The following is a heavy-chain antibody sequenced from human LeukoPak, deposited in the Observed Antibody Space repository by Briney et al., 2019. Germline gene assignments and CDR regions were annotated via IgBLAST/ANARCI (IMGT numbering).Heavy chain of an antibody. CDR3: AKEMTTIANY. J-gene: IGHJ4*02. CDR1: GFSFSTYA. CDR2: IGGSGGNT. Sequence: GGSLRLSCVASGFSFSTYAMSWVRQAPRKGLEWVSGIGGSGGNTYYADSVKDRFTVSRDNFEKTVYLQMNSLRAEDTAIYYCAKEMTTIANYWGQGTLVTVSS. V-gene: IGHV3-23*01. D-gene: IGHD5-24*01.